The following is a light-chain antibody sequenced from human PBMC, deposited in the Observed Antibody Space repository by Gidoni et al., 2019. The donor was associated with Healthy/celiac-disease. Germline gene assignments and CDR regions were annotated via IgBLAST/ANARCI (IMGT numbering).Light chain of an antibody. V-gene: IGKV2-40*01. CDR2: TLS. CDR3: MQRIEFPFT. J-gene: IGKJ4*01. Sequence: DMVMTQTPLSLHVTPGEPSSIYCRTSQSLLDSDDGNPYLDWHLQKPVQSPQLLLYTLSYRVSGVPDSFSYSGSVTDFTLKIIRVEAEDFRVYYCMQRIEFPFTFGGGTKVEIK. CDR1: QSLLDSDDGNPY.